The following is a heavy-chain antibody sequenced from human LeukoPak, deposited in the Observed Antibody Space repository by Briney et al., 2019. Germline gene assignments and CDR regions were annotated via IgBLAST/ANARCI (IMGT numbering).Heavy chain of an antibody. CDR2: IYYIGST. J-gene: IGHJ4*02. CDR3: ARQIAWGVGRFDY. D-gene: IGHD3-10*01. CDR1: GGSISFYY. V-gene: IGHV4-59*08. Sequence: SSETLSLTCSVSGGSISFYYWSWIRQPPGKGLEWIGYIYYIGSTNSNPSLKSRVTISVDTSKNHFSLKLRSVTAADTAVYYCARQIAWGVGRFDYWGQGTLATVSA.